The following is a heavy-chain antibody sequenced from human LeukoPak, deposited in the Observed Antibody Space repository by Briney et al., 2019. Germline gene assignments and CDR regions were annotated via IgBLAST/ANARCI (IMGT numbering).Heavy chain of an antibody. CDR3: ARNSNQRYDSSGYSYYFDY. CDR2: TYYRSKWYN. V-gene: IGHV6-1*01. CDR1: GDSVSSNSAA. D-gene: IGHD3-22*01. Sequence: SQTLSLTCAISGDSVSSNSAAWNWIRQSPSRGLEWLGRTYYRSKWYNDYAVSVKSRITINPDTSKNQFSLQLNSVTPEDTAVYYCARNSNQRYDSSGYSYYFDYWGQGTLVTVSS. J-gene: IGHJ4*02.